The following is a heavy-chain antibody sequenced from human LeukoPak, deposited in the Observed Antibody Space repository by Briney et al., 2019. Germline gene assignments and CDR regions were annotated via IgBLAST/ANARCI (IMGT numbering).Heavy chain of an antibody. CDR1: GFTVSNNY. J-gene: IGHJ4*02. CDR3: AKRFRGSSGLYYFDY. V-gene: IGHV3-21*01. Sequence: GGSLRLSCAASGFTVSNNYMSWVRQALGKGLEWVSSISSSSSYIYYADSVKGRFTISRDNAKNSLYLQMNSLRAEDTAVYYCAKRFRGSSGLYYFDYWGQGTLVTVSS. CDR2: ISSSSSYI. D-gene: IGHD6-13*01.